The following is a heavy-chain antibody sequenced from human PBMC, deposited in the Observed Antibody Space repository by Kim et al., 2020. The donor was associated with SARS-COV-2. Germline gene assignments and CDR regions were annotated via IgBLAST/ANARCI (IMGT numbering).Heavy chain of an antibody. D-gene: IGHD3-16*02. Sequence: ASVKVSCKASGYTFTTYAMHWVRQAPGQRLEWMGWINAGNGNTKYSQKFQGRVTITRDTSASTAYMELSSLRSEDTAVYYCARGSITFGGVIANWGQGTLVTVSS. CDR1: GYTFTTYA. CDR3: ARGSITFGGVIAN. J-gene: IGHJ4*02. V-gene: IGHV1-3*01. CDR2: INAGNGNT.